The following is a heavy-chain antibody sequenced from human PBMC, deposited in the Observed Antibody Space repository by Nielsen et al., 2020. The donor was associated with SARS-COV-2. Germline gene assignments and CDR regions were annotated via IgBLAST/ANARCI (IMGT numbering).Heavy chain of an antibody. J-gene: IGHJ4*02. CDR1: GYTFTSYD. CDR3: ARGRRSNYRGGFDY. V-gene: IGHV1-8*01. D-gene: IGHD4-11*01. CDR2: MNPNSGNA. Sequence: ASVKVSCKASGYTFTSYDINWVRQATGQGLEWMGWMNPNSGNAGYAQKFQGRVTMTRNTSISTAYMELSSLRSEDTAVYYCARGRRSNYRGGFDYWGQGTLVTVSS.